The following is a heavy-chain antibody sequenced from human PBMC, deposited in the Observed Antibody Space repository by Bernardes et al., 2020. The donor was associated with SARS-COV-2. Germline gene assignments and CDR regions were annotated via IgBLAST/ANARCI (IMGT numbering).Heavy chain of an antibody. CDR3: YYYRDTSAQHCDY. CDR1: GFNFRDAW. D-gene: IGHD3-22*01. V-gene: IGHV3-15*01. J-gene: IGHJ4*02. CDR2: IKSVGSGGTT. Sequence: GGSLRLSCAASGFNFRDAWMSWIRQPPGKGPEWIGRIKSVGSGGTTDYPAAMEDRFTISRDDQKSTLYLQIDRLRNEDTAVYYCYYYRDTSAQHCDYWGRGTLLTVSS.